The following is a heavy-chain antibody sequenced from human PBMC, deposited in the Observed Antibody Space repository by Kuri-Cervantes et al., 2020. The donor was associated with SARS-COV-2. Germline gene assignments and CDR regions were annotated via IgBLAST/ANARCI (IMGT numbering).Heavy chain of an antibody. D-gene: IGHD7-27*01. J-gene: IGHJ4*02. Sequence: SETLSLTCTVSGGSISSSSYYWGWIRQPPGKGLEWIGSIYYSGGTYYNPSLKSRVTMSVDTSKNQFSLKLSSVTAADTAVYYCARGNWGEVNYWGQGTLVTVSS. V-gene: IGHV4-39*07. CDR1: GGSISSSSYY. CDR2: IYYSGGT. CDR3: ARGNWGEVNY.